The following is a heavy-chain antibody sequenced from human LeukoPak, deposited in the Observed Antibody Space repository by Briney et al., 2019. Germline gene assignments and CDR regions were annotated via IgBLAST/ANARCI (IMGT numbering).Heavy chain of an antibody. J-gene: IGHJ4*02. CDR2: ISGSGGST. D-gene: IGHD2-2*01. V-gene: IGHV3-23*01. CDR3: AKDRIRGCSSTSCYPGGFDY. CDR1: GFTFSSYA. Sequence: GGSLRHSCAASGFTFSSYAMSWVRQAPGKGLEWVSAISGSGGSTYYADSVKGRFTISRDNSKNTLYLQMNSLRAEDTAVYYCAKDRIRGCSSTSCYPGGFDYWGQGTLVTVSS.